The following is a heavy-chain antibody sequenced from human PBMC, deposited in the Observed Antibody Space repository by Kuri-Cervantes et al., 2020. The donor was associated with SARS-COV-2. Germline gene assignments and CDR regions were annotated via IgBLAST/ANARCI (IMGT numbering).Heavy chain of an antibody. CDR2: ISGSGSYI. CDR1: GFTFSGYT. D-gene: IGHD3-22*01. J-gene: IGHJ4*02. V-gene: IGHV3-21*04. CDR3: AQRAWHYDSSGSFDY. Sequence: GESLKISCVGTGFTFSGYTMNWVRQAPGKAPQWVSSISGSGSYIYYADSVKGRFTISRDSAKNSLYLQMNSLRAEDTAVYYCAQRAWHYDSSGSFDYWGQGTLVTVSS.